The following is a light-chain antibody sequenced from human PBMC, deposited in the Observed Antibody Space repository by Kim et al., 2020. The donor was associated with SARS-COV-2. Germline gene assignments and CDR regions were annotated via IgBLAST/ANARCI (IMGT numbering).Light chain of an antibody. CDR1: SGHSSYA. Sequence: QPVLTQSPSASASLGASVKLTCTLSSGHSSYAIAWHQQQPEKGPRSLMKLNSDGSHSKGDGIPDRFSGSSSGAERYLTISSLQSEDEADYYCQTWDTGIKMFGGGTQLTVL. CDR3: QTWDTGIKM. J-gene: IGLJ3*02. V-gene: IGLV4-69*01. CDR2: LNSDGSH.